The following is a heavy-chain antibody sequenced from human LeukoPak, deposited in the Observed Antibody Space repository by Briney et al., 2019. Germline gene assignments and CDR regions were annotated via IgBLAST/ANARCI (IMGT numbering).Heavy chain of an antibody. CDR2: INKIGRT. D-gene: IGHD5-12*01. CDR3: ATSAGGYRFDS. V-gene: IGHV4-59*12. CDR1: GGSISNYY. J-gene: IGHJ4*02. Sequence: SETLSLTCTVSGGSISNYYWNWIRQPPGKGLEWIGFINKIGRTNYNPSLKSRVTISVDTSKSEFSLKLTPVTAADTAMYYCATSAGGYRFDSWGPGTLVTVSS.